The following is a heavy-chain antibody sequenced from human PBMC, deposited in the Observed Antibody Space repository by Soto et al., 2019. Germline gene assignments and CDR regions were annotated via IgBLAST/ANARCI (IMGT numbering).Heavy chain of an antibody. CDR3: ARRYGYSFDY. V-gene: IGHV4-59*08. J-gene: IGHJ4*02. CDR2: IYNSGRT. Sequence: QVQLQESGPGLVKPSETLSLTCTVSGGSISSYYWSWIRQPPGKGLEWIGYIYNSGRTNYNPSLKSRVTISVDTSKNQFSLKLSSVTAADTAMYYCARRYGYSFDYWGQGTLVTVSS. D-gene: IGHD1-1*01. CDR1: GGSISSYY.